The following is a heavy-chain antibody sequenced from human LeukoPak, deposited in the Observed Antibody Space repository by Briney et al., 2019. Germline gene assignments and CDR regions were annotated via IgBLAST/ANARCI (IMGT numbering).Heavy chain of an antibody. Sequence: GGSLRLSCAASGFTFSSYILNWVRQAPGRGLEWVSYISSTSSTIYYADSVRGRFTISRDNAKNSLYLQMNSLRVEDTAVYYCARPYYSNYYYYGMDVWGQGTTVTVSS. D-gene: IGHD4-11*01. V-gene: IGHV3-48*01. CDR1: GFTFSSYI. CDR2: ISSTSSTI. J-gene: IGHJ6*02. CDR3: ARPYYSNYYYYGMDV.